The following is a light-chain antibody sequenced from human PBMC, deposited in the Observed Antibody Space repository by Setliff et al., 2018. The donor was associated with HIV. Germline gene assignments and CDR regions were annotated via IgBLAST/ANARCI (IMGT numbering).Light chain of an antibody. Sequence: QPASVSGSPGQSIIISCTGTSSDVGGYNYVSWYQQHPDKAPKLIIYEVTNRPSGVSDRFSGSKSVNTASLTISGLQTEDEADYYCNSYTTSGTRVFGTGTKV. CDR1: SSDVGGYNY. V-gene: IGLV2-14*01. J-gene: IGLJ1*01. CDR2: EVT. CDR3: NSYTTSGTRV.